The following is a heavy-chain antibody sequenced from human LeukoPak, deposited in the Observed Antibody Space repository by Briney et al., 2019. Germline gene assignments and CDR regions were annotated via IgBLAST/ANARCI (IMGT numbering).Heavy chain of an antibody. D-gene: IGHD3-3*01. CDR3: ARGVVIILRPPGGMDV. CDR1: GYTFTSYN. J-gene: IGHJ6*02. V-gene: IGHV1-2*02. CDR2: INPNSGGT. Sequence: ASVKVSCKASGYTFTSYNMHWVRQAPGQGLEWMGWINPNSGGTNYAQKFQGRVTMTRDTSISTAYMELSRLRSDDTAVYYCARGVVIILRPPGGMDVWGQGTTVTVSS.